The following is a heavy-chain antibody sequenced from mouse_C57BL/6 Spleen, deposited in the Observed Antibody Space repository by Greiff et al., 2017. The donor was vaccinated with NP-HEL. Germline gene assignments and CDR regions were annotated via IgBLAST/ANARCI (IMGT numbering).Heavy chain of an antibody. CDR1: GYTFTSYW. J-gene: IGHJ2*01. CDR2: IHPNSGST. V-gene: IGHV1-64*01. D-gene: IGHD1-1*01. Sequence: QVQLQQPGAELVKPGASVKLSCKASGYTFTSYWMHWVKQRPGQGLEWIGMIHPNSGSTNYNEKFKSKATLTVDKSSSTAYMQLSSLTSEDSAVYYGARDEDYYGSLDYWGQGTTLTVSS. CDR3: ARDEDYYGSLDY.